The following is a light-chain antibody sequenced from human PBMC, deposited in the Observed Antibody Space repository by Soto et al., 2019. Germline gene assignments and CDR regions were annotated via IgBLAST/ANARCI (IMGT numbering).Light chain of an antibody. Sequence: SQSPAVLSASVGDRVTITCRASQSISSSLAWYQQKPGKAPKLLIYKASSLESGVPSRFSGSGSGTDFTLTISSLQAEDFAPYYCPQYNILPWPFGEVAKVAIK. J-gene: IGKJ1*01. CDR2: KAS. V-gene: IGKV1-5*03. CDR1: QSISSS. CDR3: PQYNILPWP.